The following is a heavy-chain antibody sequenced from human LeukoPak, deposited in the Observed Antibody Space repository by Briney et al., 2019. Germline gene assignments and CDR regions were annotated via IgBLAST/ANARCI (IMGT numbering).Heavy chain of an antibody. D-gene: IGHD3-3*01. CDR2: LSYDGSIK. V-gene: IGHV3-30*16. CDR1: GFTFSKFA. Sequence: GRSLRLSCAASGFTFSKFAMHWVRQAPGKGLEWVAVLSYDGSIKYYADSVKGRFTISRDNSKNTLYLQMNSLRAEDTAVYYCARDPQYYDFWSGYYAYWGQGTLVTVSS. CDR3: ARDPQYYDFWSGYYAY. J-gene: IGHJ4*02.